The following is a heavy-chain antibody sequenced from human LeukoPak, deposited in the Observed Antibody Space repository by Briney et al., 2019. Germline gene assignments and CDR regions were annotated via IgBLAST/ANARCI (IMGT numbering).Heavy chain of an antibody. Sequence: PGGSLRLSCAASGFTVSSNYMSWVRQAPGKGLEWVSAIYSGGSTYYADSVKGRFTISRDNSKNTLYLQMNSLRAEDTAVYYCARRRLQQYSDYFFYIDVWGEGTTVTVSS. J-gene: IGHJ6*03. CDR1: GFTVSSNY. CDR2: IYSGGST. CDR3: ARRRLQQYSDYFFYIDV. V-gene: IGHV3-53*05. D-gene: IGHD4-11*01.